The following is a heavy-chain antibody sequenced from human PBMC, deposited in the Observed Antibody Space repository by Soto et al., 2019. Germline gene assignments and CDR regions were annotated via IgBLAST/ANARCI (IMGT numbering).Heavy chain of an antibody. CDR3: ARGIIQGFDY. CDR1: GYNFNTYD. J-gene: IGHJ4*02. V-gene: IGHV1-8*02. Sequence: GASLKVSCKASGYNFNTYDINWVRQATGQGLEWMGWMSPSTYNTAYAQKFQGRVTMTIDTSVSTAYMELNSLTSDDTAVYYCARGIIQGFDYWGQGTPVTVSS. CDR2: MSPSTYNT.